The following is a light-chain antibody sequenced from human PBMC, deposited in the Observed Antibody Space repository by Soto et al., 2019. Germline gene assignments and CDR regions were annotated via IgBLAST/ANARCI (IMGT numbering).Light chain of an antibody. V-gene: IGKV4-1*01. CDR1: QSVLYSSNNKNY. CDR3: QQYYSTPVT. Sequence: DIVMTQSPDSLAVSLGERATINCKSSQSVLYSSNNKNYLAWYQQKPGQPPKLLIYWASTRESGVPDRFSGSGSGTDFTLTISSLQAEDVAVNYCQQYYSTPVTFGPGTKVDIK. J-gene: IGKJ3*01. CDR2: WAS.